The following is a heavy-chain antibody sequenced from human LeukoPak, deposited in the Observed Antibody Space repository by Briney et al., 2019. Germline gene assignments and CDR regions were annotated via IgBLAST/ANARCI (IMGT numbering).Heavy chain of an antibody. J-gene: IGHJ4*02. Sequence: ASVKVSCKASGYTFIDYYIHWVRQAPGQGLEWMGRINPSSGGTNYAQKFQGRVTMTRNTSISTAYMELSSLRSEDTAVYYCARGPPYCSGGSCYSGYWGQGTLVTVSS. V-gene: IGHV1-2*06. CDR1: GYTFIDYY. D-gene: IGHD2-15*01. CDR2: INPSSGGT. CDR3: ARGPPYCSGGSCYSGY.